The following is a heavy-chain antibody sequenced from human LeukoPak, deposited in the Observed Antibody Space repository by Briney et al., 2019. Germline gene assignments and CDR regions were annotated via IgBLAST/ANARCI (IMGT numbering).Heavy chain of an antibody. CDR2: INPNSGGT. D-gene: IGHD5-18*01. J-gene: IGHJ3*02. V-gene: IGHV1-2*02. Sequence: GASVKVSCKASGYTFTSYDINWVRQAPGQGLEWMGWINPNSGGTNYAQKFQGRVTMTRDTSISTAYMELSRLRSDDTAVYYCAKGYSYDIWEDAFDIWGQGTMVTVSS. CDR3: AKGYSYDIWEDAFDI. CDR1: GYTFTSYD.